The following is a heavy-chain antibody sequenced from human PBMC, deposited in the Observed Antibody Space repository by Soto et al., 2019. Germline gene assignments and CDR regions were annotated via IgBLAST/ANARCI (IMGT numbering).Heavy chain of an antibody. V-gene: IGHV6-1*01. D-gene: IGHD5-18*01. CDR1: GDSVSSNSAA. CDR3: ARDTVALGAMVPYYYSGMDV. CDR2: TYYRSKWYN. Sequence: SQTLSRTCPISGDSVSSNSAAWNWISQSPSRGLEWLGRTYYRSKWYNDYAVSVKSRITINPDTSKNQFSLQLNSVTPEDTAVYYCARDTVALGAMVPYYYSGMDVWGQGTTVTVSS. J-gene: IGHJ6*02.